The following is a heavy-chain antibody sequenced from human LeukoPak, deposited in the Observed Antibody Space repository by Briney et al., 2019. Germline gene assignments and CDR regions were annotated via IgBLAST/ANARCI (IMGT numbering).Heavy chain of an antibody. J-gene: IGHJ4*02. D-gene: IGHD5-24*01. CDR2: ISGRGASK. CDR3: AKYGVPTSRRAYYFDY. CDR1: GLTFNNYA. V-gene: IGHV3-23*01. Sequence: GGSLRLSCAVSGLTFNNYAMSWVRQAPGKGLEWVSGISGRGASKYYADSVKGRFTISRDNSKNTLYLQMNSLRAEDTAVYYCAKYGVPTSRRAYYFDYWGQGTLVTVSS.